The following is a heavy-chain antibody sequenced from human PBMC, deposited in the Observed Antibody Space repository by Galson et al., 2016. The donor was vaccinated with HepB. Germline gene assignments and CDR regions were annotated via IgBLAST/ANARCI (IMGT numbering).Heavy chain of an antibody. V-gene: IGHV4-61*01. J-gene: IGHJ4*02. D-gene: IGHD3-3*01. CDR1: GDSVNSGFSY. CDR2: IYYSGST. CDR3: ARGNNFWSGYYADY. Sequence: ETLSLTCVVSGDSVNSGFSYWSWIRQPPGKGLEWIGCIYYSGSTNYNTSLQSRVSISLDTSKNQFSLKLNSVTAADTAVYYCARGNNFWSGYYADYWGQGTLVTVSS.